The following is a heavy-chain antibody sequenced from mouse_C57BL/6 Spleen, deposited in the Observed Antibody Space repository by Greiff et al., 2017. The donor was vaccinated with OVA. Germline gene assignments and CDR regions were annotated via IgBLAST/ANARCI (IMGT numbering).Heavy chain of an antibody. V-gene: IGHV1-80*01. D-gene: IGHD2-4*01. Sequence: QVQLKQSGAELVKPGASVKISCKASGYAFSSYWMNWVKQRPGQGLEWIGQIYPGDGDTNYNGKFKGKATLTADKSSSTAYMQLSSLTSEDSAVYFCARESYDYGYYAMDYWGQGTSVTVSS. CDR1: GYAFSSYW. J-gene: IGHJ4*01. CDR2: IYPGDGDT. CDR3: ARESYDYGYYAMDY.